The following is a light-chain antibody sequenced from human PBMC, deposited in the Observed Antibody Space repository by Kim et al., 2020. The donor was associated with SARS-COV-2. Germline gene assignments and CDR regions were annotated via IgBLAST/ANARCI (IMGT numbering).Light chain of an antibody. V-gene: IGLV2-11*03. CDR1: SSDGGNYKE. Sequence: GQAGTISCNGTSSDGGNYKEVSWDQQHPGKAPKLMMYDVSKRPSGVPERFSGSKSGNTASLTISGLQAEDEADYYCCSSAGGYTWVFGGGTQLTVL. CDR3: CSSAGGYTWV. J-gene: IGLJ3*02. CDR2: DVS.